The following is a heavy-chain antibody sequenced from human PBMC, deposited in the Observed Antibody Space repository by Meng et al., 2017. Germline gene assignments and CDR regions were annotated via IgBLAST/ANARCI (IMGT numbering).Heavy chain of an antibody. V-gene: IGHV4-4*07. CDR2: IYTNGNT. CDR3: ARDLVMGGEWAFDY. Sequence: SETLSLTCTVSGDSISNYYWSWIRQPAGKGLEWIGRIYTNGNTNYNPSLKSRVTMSVDTSKNQFSLNLSSVTAADTAVYYCARDLVMGGEWAFDYWGQGKLVTVSS. J-gene: IGHJ4*02. D-gene: IGHD2-8*02. CDR1: GDSISNYY.